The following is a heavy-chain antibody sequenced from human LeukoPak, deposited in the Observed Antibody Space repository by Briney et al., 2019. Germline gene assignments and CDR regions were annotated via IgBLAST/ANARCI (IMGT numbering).Heavy chain of an antibody. V-gene: IGHV1-8*01. CDR3: ARRSPYRVRGPLGIWFDP. CDR1: GYTFTSYD. D-gene: IGHD3-10*01. J-gene: IGHJ5*02. CDR2: MNPNSGNT. Sequence: GASVKVSCKASGYTFTSYDINRVRQATGQGLEWMGWMNPNSGNTGYAQKFQGRVTMTRNTSISTAYMELSSLRSEDTAVYYCARRSPYRVRGPLGIWFDPWGQGTLVTVSS.